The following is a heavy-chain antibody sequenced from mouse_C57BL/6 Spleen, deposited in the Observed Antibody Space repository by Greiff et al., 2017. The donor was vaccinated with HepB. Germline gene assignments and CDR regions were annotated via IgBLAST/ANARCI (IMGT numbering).Heavy chain of an antibody. CDR2: IDPNSGGT. V-gene: IGHV1-72*01. J-gene: IGHJ4*01. CDR1: GYTFTSYW. Sequence: QVQLQQPGAELVKPGASVKLSCKASGYTFTSYWMHWVKQRPGRGLEWIGRIDPNSGGTKYNEKFKSKATLTVDKPSSPAYMQLSSLTSEDSAVYYWARSAYSSMDYWGQGTSVTVSS. CDR3: ARSAYSSMDY.